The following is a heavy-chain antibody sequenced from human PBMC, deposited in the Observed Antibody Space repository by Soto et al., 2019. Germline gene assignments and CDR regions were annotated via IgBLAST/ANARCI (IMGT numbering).Heavy chain of an antibody. CDR3: ARRGTSFGEGNDY. D-gene: IGHD3-3*01. CDR1: GFSFSGYA. Sequence: PGGSLRLSCAASGFSFSGYAMTWVRQAPGKGLEWVSTTGASGRTTYYADSVKGRFTVSRDNSKNTLDLQMSSLRADDTAVYYCARRGTSFGEGNDYWGQGTLVTVSS. CDR2: TGASGRTT. J-gene: IGHJ4*02. V-gene: IGHV3-23*01.